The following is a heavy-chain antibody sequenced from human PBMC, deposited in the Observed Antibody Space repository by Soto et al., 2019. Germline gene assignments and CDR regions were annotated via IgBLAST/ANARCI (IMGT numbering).Heavy chain of an antibody. Sequence: VGSLRLSCAASGFTFSSYAMSWVRQAPGQGLEWVSAISGSGGSTYYADSVKGRFTISRDNSKNTLYLQMTSLRAEDTAVYYCAKSLIYDFWSGYSETGIVGATVPYFDYWGQGTLVTVSS. D-gene: IGHD3-3*01. V-gene: IGHV3-23*01. CDR1: GFTFSSYA. CDR2: ISGSGGST. J-gene: IGHJ4*02. CDR3: AKSLIYDFWSGYSETGIVGATVPYFDY.